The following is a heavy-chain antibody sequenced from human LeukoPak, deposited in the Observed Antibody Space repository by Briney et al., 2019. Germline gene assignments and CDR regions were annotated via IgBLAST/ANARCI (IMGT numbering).Heavy chain of an antibody. J-gene: IGHJ6*03. Sequence: ASVKVSCKASGYTFTSYYMHWVRQAPGQGLEWMGIINPSGGSTGYAQKFQGRVTMTRDMSTSTVNMELNSLRSEDTAAYYCAREGIAAAGKKYYYYMDVWGKGTTVTVSS. CDR2: INPSGGST. V-gene: IGHV1-46*01. CDR1: GYTFTSYY. D-gene: IGHD6-13*01. CDR3: AREGIAAAGKKYYYYMDV.